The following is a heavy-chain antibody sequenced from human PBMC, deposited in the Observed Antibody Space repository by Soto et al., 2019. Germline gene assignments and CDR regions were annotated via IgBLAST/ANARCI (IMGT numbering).Heavy chain of an antibody. CDR1: GGTFSIYT. Sequence: QVQLVQSGAEVKKPGSSVKVSCKASGGTFSIYTITWVRQVPGQGVEWMGRIIPVLGVANYAQRFQATVTITADKSTSTTYMEPSILRSEDTAVYYCASSGSYENWFDPWGQGTLVTVSS. CDR2: IIPVLGVA. V-gene: IGHV1-69*02. CDR3: ASSGSYENWFDP. J-gene: IGHJ5*02. D-gene: IGHD1-26*01.